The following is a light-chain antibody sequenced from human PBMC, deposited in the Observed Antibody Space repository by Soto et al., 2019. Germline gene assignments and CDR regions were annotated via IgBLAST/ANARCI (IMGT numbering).Light chain of an antibody. Sequence: QSVLTQPASVSGSPGQSITISCTGTSSVVGGSNYVSWYQQLPGKAPKLMIYDVSDRPSGVSNRFSGSKSGNTASLTISGLQAEDEADYYCSSYTSSSLYVFGTGTKGTVL. J-gene: IGLJ1*01. V-gene: IGLV2-14*01. CDR2: DVS. CDR3: SSYTSSSLYV. CDR1: SSVVGGSNY.